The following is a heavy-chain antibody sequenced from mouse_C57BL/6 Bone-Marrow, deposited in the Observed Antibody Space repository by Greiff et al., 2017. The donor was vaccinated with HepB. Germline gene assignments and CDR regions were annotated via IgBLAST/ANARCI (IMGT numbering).Heavy chain of an antibody. J-gene: IGHJ4*01. CDR2: ISNGGGST. CDR3: ARHKDYYAMDY. V-gene: IGHV5-12*01. CDR1: GFTFSDYY. Sequence: EVKLQESGGGLVQPGGSLKLSCAASGFTFSDYYMYWVRQTPEKRLEWVAYISNGGGSTYYPDTVKGRFTISRDNAKNTLYLQMSRLKSEDTAMYYCARHKDYYAMDYWGQGTSVTVSS.